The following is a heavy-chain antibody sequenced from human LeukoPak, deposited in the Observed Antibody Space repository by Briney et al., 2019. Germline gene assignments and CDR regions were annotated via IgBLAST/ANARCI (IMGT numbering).Heavy chain of an antibody. CDR2: IYHSGST. CDR1: GYSISSGYY. V-gene: IGHV4-38-2*02. Sequence: PSETLSPTCTVSGYSISSGYYWGWIRQPPGKGLEWIGSIYHSGSTYYNPSLKSRVTISVDTSKNQFSLKLSSVTAADTAVYYCARDQGVPLNYMDVWGKGTTVTVSS. D-gene: IGHD1-1*01. CDR3: ARDQGVPLNYMDV. J-gene: IGHJ6*03.